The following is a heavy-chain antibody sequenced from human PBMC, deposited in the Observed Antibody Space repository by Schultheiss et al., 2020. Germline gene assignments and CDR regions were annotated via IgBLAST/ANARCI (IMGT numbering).Heavy chain of an antibody. D-gene: IGHD2-2*01. CDR2: ISGTTTYI. CDR1: GFTFSHYS. J-gene: IGHJ4*02. Sequence: GGSLRLSCAASGFTFSHYSMNWVRQAPGKGLEWVSSISGTTTYIYYADSVKGRFTISKDNSKNSLYLQMNTLRAEDTAVYYCARGSGYCDSTSCYVDFDYWGQGTLVTVSA. CDR3: ARGSGYCDSTSCYVDFDY. V-gene: IGHV3-21*01.